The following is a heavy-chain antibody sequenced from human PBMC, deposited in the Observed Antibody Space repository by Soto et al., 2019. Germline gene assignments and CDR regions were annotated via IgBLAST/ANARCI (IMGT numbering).Heavy chain of an antibody. V-gene: IGHV3-66*01. D-gene: IGHD6-19*01. CDR2: IYSGGST. CDR3: ARDPLSLAVAGTS. Sequence: EVQLVKSGGGVIQPGGSLRLSCAASGFTVSSNYMRWVRQAPGKGLEWVSVIYSGGSTDYADSVKGRFTISRDNSKNTLYIHMRSLRAEDTAVYYCARDPLSLAVAGTSWGQGTLVTVSS. J-gene: IGHJ5*02. CDR1: GFTVSSNY.